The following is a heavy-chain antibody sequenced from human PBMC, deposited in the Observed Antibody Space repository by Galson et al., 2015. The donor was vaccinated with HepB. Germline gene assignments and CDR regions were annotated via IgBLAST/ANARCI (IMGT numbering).Heavy chain of an antibody. Sequence: SLRLSCAASGFTFSSYSMNWVRQAPGKGLEWVSYISSSSSTIYYADSVKGRFTISRDNAKNSLYLQMNSLRDEDTAVYYCARDYWGYCSSTSCYEDAFDIWGQGTMVTVSS. D-gene: IGHD2-2*01. CDR3: ARDYWGYCSSTSCYEDAFDI. V-gene: IGHV3-48*02. CDR1: GFTFSSYS. CDR2: ISSSSSTI. J-gene: IGHJ3*02.